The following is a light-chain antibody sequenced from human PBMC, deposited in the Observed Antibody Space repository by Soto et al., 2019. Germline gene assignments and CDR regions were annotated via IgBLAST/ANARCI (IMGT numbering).Light chain of an antibody. CDR3: AAWDDSLSGYVV. Sequence: QLVLTQPPSASGTPGQRVTFSCSGSSSNIGSNYVYWYQQLPGTAPKLLIYRNNQRPSGVPDRFSGSKSGTSASLAISGLRSEDEADYYCAAWDDSLSGYVVFGGGTKLTVL. CDR1: SSNIGSNY. V-gene: IGLV1-47*01. CDR2: RNN. J-gene: IGLJ2*01.